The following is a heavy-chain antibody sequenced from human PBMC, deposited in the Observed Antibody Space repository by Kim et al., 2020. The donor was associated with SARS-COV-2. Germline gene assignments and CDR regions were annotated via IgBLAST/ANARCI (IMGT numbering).Heavy chain of an antibody. Sequence: FQGRVTMTEDTSTDTAYMELSSLRSEDTAVYYCATEPPYYYDSSGYKFDYWGQGTLVTVSS. D-gene: IGHD3-22*01. V-gene: IGHV1-24*01. J-gene: IGHJ4*02. CDR3: ATEPPYYYDSSGYKFDY.